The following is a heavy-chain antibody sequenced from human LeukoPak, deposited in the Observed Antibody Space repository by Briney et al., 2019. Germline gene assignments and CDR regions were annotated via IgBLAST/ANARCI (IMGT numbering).Heavy chain of an antibody. CDR3: ARDVGLGPAFDY. D-gene: IGHD2-2*01. CDR2: FYYSGST. J-gene: IGHJ4*02. CDR1: GGSISSYY. V-gene: IGHV4-59*01. Sequence: ESSETLSLTCTVSGGSISSYYWSWIRQPPGKGLEWIGYFYYSGSTNYNPSLKSRVTISVDTSKNQFSLKLSSVTAADTAVYYCARDVGLGPAFDYWGQGTLVTVSS.